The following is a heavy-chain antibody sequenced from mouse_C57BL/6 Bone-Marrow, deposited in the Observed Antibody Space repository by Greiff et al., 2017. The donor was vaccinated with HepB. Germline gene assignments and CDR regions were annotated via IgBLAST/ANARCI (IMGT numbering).Heavy chain of an antibody. Sequence: QVQLQQPGAELVKPGASVKLSCKASGYTFTSYWMHWVKQRPGQGLEWIGMIHPNSGSTNYNEKFKSKATLTVDKSSSTAYMQLSSLTSEDSAVYYCARGRDKPYYYAMDYWGQGTSVTVSS. CDR2: IHPNSGST. CDR1: GYTFTSYW. J-gene: IGHJ4*01. D-gene: IGHD3-3*01. V-gene: IGHV1-64*01. CDR3: ARGRDKPYYYAMDY.